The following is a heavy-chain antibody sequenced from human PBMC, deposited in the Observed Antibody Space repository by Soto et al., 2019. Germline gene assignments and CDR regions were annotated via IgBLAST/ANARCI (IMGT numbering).Heavy chain of an antibody. J-gene: IGHJ4*02. CDR3: ARVPVVRGVIPSYFDY. D-gene: IGHD3-10*01. CDR2: INHSGST. V-gene: IGHV4-34*01. Sequence: QVQLQQWGAGLLKPSETLSLTCAVYGGSFSGYYWSWIRQPPGKGLEWIGEINHSGSTNYNPSLKSRVTISVDTSMNQFSLKLSSVTAADTAVYYCARVPVVRGVIPSYFDYWGQGTLVTVSS. CDR1: GGSFSGYY.